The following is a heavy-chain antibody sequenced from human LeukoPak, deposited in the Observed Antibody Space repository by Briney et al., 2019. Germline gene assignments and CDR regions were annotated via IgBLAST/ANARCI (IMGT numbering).Heavy chain of an antibody. CDR1: GFTVSSNY. J-gene: IGHJ4*02. CDR3: ARVRTRLTYFY. D-gene: IGHD1-14*01. Sequence: GGSLRLSCAASGFTVSSNYMSWVRQAPGKGLEWVSVIYSGGSTYYADSVTGRFTISRDNSKNTLYLQMNSLRAEDTAVYYCARVRTRLTYFYWGQGTLVTVSS. V-gene: IGHV3-53*01. CDR2: IYSGGST.